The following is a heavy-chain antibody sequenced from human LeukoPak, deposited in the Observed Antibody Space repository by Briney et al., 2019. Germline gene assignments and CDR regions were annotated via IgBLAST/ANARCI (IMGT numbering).Heavy chain of an antibody. CDR1: GFTFSSYA. D-gene: IGHD3-10*01. Sequence: GGSLRLSCAASGFTFSSYAMHWVRQAPGKGLEYVSAISSNGGSTYYANSVKGGFTISRDNSKNTLYLQMGSLRAEDMAVYYCARGTAMVRGVTTIFDYWGQGTLVTVSS. V-gene: IGHV3-64*01. CDR3: ARGTAMVRGVTTIFDY. J-gene: IGHJ4*02. CDR2: ISSNGGST.